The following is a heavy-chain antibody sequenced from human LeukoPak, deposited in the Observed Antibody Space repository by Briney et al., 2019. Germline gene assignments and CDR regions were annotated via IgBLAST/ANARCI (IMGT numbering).Heavy chain of an antibody. CDR3: ARVVDDFWSGYYNYYYYYYYMDV. D-gene: IGHD3-3*01. V-gene: IGHV3-21*01. J-gene: IGHJ6*03. CDR1: GHTFSSYS. CDR2: ISRRSSYI. Sequence: GGSLRLFCAVSGHTFSSYSMQWAPRAPGRGRECVSYISRRSSYIHYADAVKGRFTISRDKAKNSQYLQMNSLRAEDTAVYYCARVVDDFWSGYYNYYYYYYYMDVWGKGTTVTASS.